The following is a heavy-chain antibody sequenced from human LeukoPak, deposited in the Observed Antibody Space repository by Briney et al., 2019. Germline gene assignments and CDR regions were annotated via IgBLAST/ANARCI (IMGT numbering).Heavy chain of an antibody. CDR3: AKESDDSSGYYSDFDY. CDR1: GFTFSSYG. D-gene: IGHD3-22*01. V-gene: IGHV3-33*06. CDR2: IWYDGSNK. Sequence: GGSLRLSCAASGFTFSSYGMHWVRQAPGKGLEWVAVIWYDGSNKYYADSVKGRFTISRGNSKNTLYLQMNSLRAEDTAVYYCAKESDDSSGYYSDFDYWGQGTLVTVSS. J-gene: IGHJ4*02.